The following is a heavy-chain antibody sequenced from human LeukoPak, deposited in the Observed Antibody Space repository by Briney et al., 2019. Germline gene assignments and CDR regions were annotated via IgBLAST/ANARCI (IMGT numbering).Heavy chain of an antibody. CDR2: IYYSGTT. Sequence: SETLSLTCTVSGGSISSSGYYWGWIRQPPGKGLEWIGTIYYSGTTYYNPSLKSRVTISVDTSKNHFSLKLNSVTAADTAVYYCARRTGSRLPNWFDPWGQGTLVTASS. D-gene: IGHD3-10*01. CDR1: GGSISSSGYY. CDR3: ARRTGSRLPNWFDP. V-gene: IGHV4-39*01. J-gene: IGHJ5*02.